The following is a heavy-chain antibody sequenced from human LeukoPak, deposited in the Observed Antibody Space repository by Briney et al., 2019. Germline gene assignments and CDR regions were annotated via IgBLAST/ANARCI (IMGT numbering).Heavy chain of an antibody. CDR3: ARDGGYYYDSSGYYPY. Sequence: ASVKVSCKASGYTFTSYGISWVRQAPGQGLEWMGWISAYNGNTNYAQKLQGRVTMTTDTSTSTAYMELSSLRSEDTAVYYCARDGGYYYDSSGYYPYWGQGTLVTVSS. V-gene: IGHV1-18*01. CDR2: ISAYNGNT. D-gene: IGHD3-22*01. J-gene: IGHJ4*02. CDR1: GYTFTSYG.